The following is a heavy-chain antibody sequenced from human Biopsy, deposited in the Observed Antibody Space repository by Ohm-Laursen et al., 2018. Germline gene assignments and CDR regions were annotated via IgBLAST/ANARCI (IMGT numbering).Heavy chain of an antibody. Sequence: GTLSLTCSVSGDSVTKYYWSWIRQPPGKGLEWIGHIYYSVMTNYNPSLQSRVSISVDTSRNQVSLTLSSVTTADTAVYYCARDSGILNYGNFKYYHYYGMDVWGQGTKVTVSS. V-gene: IGHV4-59*02. D-gene: IGHD4-11*01. CDR1: GDSVTKYY. J-gene: IGHJ6*02. CDR3: ARDSGILNYGNFKYYHYYGMDV. CDR2: IYYSVMT.